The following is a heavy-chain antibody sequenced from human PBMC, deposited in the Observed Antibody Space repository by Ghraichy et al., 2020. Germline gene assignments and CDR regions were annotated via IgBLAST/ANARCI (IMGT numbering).Heavy chain of an antibody. CDR2: ISSNGGST. Sequence: GGSLRLSCAASGFTFSSYAMHWVRQAPGKGLEYVSAISSNGGSTYYANSVKGRFTISRDNSKNTLYLQMGSLRAEDMAVYYCARGDYGDQGYFQHWGQGTLVTVSS. D-gene: IGHD4-17*01. J-gene: IGHJ1*01. V-gene: IGHV3-64*01. CDR1: GFTFSSYA. CDR3: ARGDYGDQGYFQH.